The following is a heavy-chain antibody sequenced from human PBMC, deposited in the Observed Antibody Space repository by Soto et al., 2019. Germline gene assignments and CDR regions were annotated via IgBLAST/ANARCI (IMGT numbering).Heavy chain of an antibody. CDR1: GGTFSSYT. Sequence: QVQLVQSGAEVKKPGSSVKVSCKASGGTFSSYTISWVRQAPGQGLEWMGRIIPILGIANYAQKFQGRVTITADKSTSTAYMELSSVRSEDTAVYYCARDRRSGYRSGWYYFDYWGQGTLVTVSS. J-gene: IGHJ4*02. D-gene: IGHD6-19*01. V-gene: IGHV1-69*08. CDR2: IIPILGIA. CDR3: ARDRRSGYRSGWYYFDY.